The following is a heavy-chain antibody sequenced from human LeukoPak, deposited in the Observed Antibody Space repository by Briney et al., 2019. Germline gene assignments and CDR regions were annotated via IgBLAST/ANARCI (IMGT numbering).Heavy chain of an antibody. CDR2: MNPNSGNT. D-gene: IGHD5-12*01. CDR1: GYTFTSYD. J-gene: IGHJ6*03. CDR3: ARSPGYSGYDLMGYYYYYMDV. V-gene: IGHV1-8*01. Sequence: GASVKVSCKASGYTFTSYDINWVRQATGQGLEWMGWMNPNSGNTGYAQKFQGRVTMTRNTSISTAYMELSSLRSEDTDVYYCARSPGYSGYDLMGYYYYYMDVWGKGTTVTVSS.